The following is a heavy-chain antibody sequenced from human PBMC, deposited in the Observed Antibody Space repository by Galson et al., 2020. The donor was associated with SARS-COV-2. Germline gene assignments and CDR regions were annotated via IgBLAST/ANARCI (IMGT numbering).Heavy chain of an antibody. J-gene: IGHJ5*02. CDR3: AGERGYCTGDSCYPDNWFDP. CDR1: GFTFSRFW. CDR2: INADGSST. V-gene: IGHV3-74*01. D-gene: IGHD2-15*01. Sequence: GGSLRLSCAASGFTFSRFWMHWVRQAPGKGLVWVSRINADGSSTAYADSVKGRFTISRDNAKNTLYLQMNSLRAEDTAVYYCAGERGYCTGDSCYPDNWFDPWGQGTLVTVSS.